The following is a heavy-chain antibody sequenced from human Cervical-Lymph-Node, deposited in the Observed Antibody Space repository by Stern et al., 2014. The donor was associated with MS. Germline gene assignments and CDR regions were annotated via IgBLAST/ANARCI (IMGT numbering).Heavy chain of an antibody. CDR1: GGSMNSRPYY. J-gene: IGHJ4*02. Sequence: VQLVESGPGLVKPSQTLSLTCTVSGGSMNSRPYYWNWLRQPAGKALEWIGRIYISGSTNYNPSLESRVTISIDPSKNQLSLQLRSVTAADTAVYYCAREGETSDFFPFDYWGQGAQVIVSS. V-gene: IGHV4-61*02. D-gene: IGHD3/OR15-3a*01. CDR3: AREGETSDFFPFDY. CDR2: IYISGST.